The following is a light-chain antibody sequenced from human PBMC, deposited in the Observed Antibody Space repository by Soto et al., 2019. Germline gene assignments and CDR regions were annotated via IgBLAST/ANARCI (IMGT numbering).Light chain of an antibody. V-gene: IGLV1-51*01. CDR1: RSNIGSEY. CDR2: NNN. Sequence: QSVLTQPPSVSAAPGQTVTVSCSGNRSNIGSEYVSWYQQFPGTASRLLIYNNNLRPSGIPDRFSGSKSGTSATLGITGLQTGDEAVYYCGSWDTSLTAGRAVFGGGTKLTVL. J-gene: IGLJ2*01. CDR3: GSWDTSLTAGRAV.